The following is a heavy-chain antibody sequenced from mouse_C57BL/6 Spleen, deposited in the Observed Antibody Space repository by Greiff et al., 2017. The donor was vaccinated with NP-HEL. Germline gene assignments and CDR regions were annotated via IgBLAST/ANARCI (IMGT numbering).Heavy chain of an antibody. J-gene: IGHJ2*01. CDR1: GYTFTSYW. CDR2: IDPSDSYT. Sequence: QVQLQQPGAELVRPGTSVKLSCKASGYTFTSYWMHWVKQRPGQGLEWIGVIDPSDSYTNYNQKFKGKATLTVDTSSSTAYMQLSSLTSEDSAVYYCARSGSSHFDYWGQGTTLTVSS. V-gene: IGHV1-59*01. D-gene: IGHD1-1*01. CDR3: ARSGSSHFDY.